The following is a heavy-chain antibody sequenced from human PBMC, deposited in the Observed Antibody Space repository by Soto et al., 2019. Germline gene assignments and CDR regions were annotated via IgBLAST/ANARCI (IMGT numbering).Heavy chain of an antibody. D-gene: IGHD5-18*01. CDR3: ARDLTATETAPDY. J-gene: IGHJ4*01. Sequence: VQLVESGGGLMQPGRSLRVSCAASGFSFDDYAMHWVRQAPGKGLEWVSGISWNSGSVAYADSVKGRFTISRDNAKDSLYLQMNSLRLEDTALYFCARDLTATETAPDYWGQGILVTVSS. V-gene: IGHV3-9*01. CDR1: GFSFDDYA. CDR2: ISWNSGSV.